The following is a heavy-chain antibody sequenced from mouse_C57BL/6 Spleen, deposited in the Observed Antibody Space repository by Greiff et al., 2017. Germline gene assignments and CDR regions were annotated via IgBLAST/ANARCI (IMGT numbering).Heavy chain of an antibody. CDR3: ARIYYDYDFYAMDY. CDR1: GYTFTSYW. V-gene: IGHV1-69*01. Sequence: QVQLQQPGAELVMPGASVKLSCKASGYTFTSYWMHWVKQRPGQGLEWIGEIDPSDSYTNYNQKFKGKSTLTVDKSSSTAYMQLSSLTSEDSAVYYCARIYYDYDFYAMDYWGQGTSGTVSS. D-gene: IGHD2-4*01. CDR2: IDPSDSYT. J-gene: IGHJ4*01.